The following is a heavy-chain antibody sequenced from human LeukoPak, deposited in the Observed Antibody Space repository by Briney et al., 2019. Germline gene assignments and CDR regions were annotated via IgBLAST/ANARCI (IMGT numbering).Heavy chain of an antibody. J-gene: IGHJ4*02. CDR1: GFTFSSYW. Sequence: GGSLRLSCAASGFTFSSYWMSWVRQAPAKGLEWVANIKQDGSEKYYVDSVKGRFTISRDNAKNSLYLQMNSLRAEDTAVYYCARDFSSRIAGYWGQGTLVTVSS. D-gene: IGHD1-26*01. V-gene: IGHV3-7*03. CDR2: IKQDGSEK. CDR3: ARDFSSRIAGY.